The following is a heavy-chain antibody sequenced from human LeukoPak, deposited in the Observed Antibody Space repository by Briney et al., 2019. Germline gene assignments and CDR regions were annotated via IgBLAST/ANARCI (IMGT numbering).Heavy chain of an antibody. D-gene: IGHD5-18*01. CDR3: ARDQGYRYGYGDFDY. V-gene: IGHV1-69*01. CDR2: IIPIFGTA. CDR1: GGTFRSYA. Sequence: SVKVSCKASGGTFRSYAISWVRQAPGQGLEWMGGIIPIFGTANYAQKFQGRVTITADESTSTAYMELSSLRSEDTAVYYCARDQGYRYGYGDFDYRGQGTLVTVSS. J-gene: IGHJ4*02.